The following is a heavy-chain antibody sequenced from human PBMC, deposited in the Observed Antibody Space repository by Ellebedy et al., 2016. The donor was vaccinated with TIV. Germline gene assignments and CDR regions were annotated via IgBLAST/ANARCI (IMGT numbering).Heavy chain of an antibody. V-gene: IGHV4-38-2*02. CDR2: IHHSATT. CDR3: ARDPDPEDFDL. J-gene: IGHJ4*02. D-gene: IGHD1-14*01. Sequence: MPSETLSLTCTVSGNSISSGYYWGWIRQPPGKGLEWIASIHHSATTYYNPSLKSRVTISLDTSKNQFSLKLTSVTATDTAVYYCARDPDPEDFDLWGQGTPVTVSS. CDR1: GNSISSGYY.